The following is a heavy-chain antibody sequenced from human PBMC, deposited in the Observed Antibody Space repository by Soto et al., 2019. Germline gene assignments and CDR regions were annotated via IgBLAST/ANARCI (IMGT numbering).Heavy chain of an antibody. V-gene: IGHV4-34*01. Sequence: SETLSLTCAVYGGSFSGYYWSWIRQPPGKGLEWIGEINHSGSTNYNPSLKSRVTISVDTSKNQFSLKLSSATAADTAVYYCASRSPPAANWFDPWGQGTLVTVSS. J-gene: IGHJ5*02. CDR1: GGSFSGYY. CDR3: ASRSPPAANWFDP. CDR2: INHSGST.